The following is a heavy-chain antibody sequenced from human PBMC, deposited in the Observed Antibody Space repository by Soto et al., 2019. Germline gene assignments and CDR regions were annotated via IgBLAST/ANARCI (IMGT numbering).Heavy chain of an antibody. CDR2: INAGNGNT. D-gene: IGHD4-4*01. CDR1: RYTFTSYA. J-gene: IGHJ6*02. Sequence: QVQLVQYGAEVKKPGASVKVSCRASRYTFTSYAMHWVRQAPGQRIEWMGWINAGNGNTKYSQKFQGRVTITRDTSASTAYMELSSLRSEDTAVYYCASSYSNYALIDYYYYGMDVWSQGTTVTVSS. CDR3: ASSYSNYALIDYYYYGMDV. V-gene: IGHV1-3*01.